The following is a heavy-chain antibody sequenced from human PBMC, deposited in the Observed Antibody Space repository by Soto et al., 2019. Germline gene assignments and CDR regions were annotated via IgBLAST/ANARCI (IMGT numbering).Heavy chain of an antibody. J-gene: IGHJ4*01. D-gene: IGHD3-10*01. CDR2: VFHTGST. CDR3: ARGVRPNYHGSGFDS. V-gene: IGHV4-38-2*01. CDR1: GYSISSYYY. Sequence: PSETLSLTCAVSGYSISSYYYWGCIRLTPGKGLEWIGSVFHTGSTYDNPSLKSRVTISLDTSRNQFSLKLKSVTAADTAVYYCARGVRPNYHGSGFDSWGQGTLVTVYS.